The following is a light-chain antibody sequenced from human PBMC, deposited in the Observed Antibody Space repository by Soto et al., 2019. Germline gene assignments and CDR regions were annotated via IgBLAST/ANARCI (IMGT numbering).Light chain of an antibody. J-gene: IGKJ1*01. CDR3: QQHSHWPPWT. CDR2: GAS. Sequence: EVVMTQSPATLSVSPGERATLSCRASQSISNNLAWYQQRPGQAPRLLIYGASTRATGISVRFSGSGSGTEFTLTISSLQSEDFGVYYCQQHSHWPPWTFGQGTKVDIK. CDR1: QSISNN. V-gene: IGKV3-15*01.